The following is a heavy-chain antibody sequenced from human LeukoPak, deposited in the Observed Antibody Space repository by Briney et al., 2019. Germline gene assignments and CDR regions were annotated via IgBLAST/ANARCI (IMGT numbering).Heavy chain of an antibody. Sequence: GSLRLSCAASGLSFSTQWMTWIRQPAGKGLEWIGRIYTSGSTNYNPSLKSRVTISLDTSKNQFSLKLSSVTAADTAVYYCARDSSIVGATIFDYWGQGTLVTVSS. CDR1: GLSFSTQW. CDR2: IYTSGST. J-gene: IGHJ4*02. D-gene: IGHD1-26*01. V-gene: IGHV4-4*07. CDR3: ARDSSIVGATIFDY.